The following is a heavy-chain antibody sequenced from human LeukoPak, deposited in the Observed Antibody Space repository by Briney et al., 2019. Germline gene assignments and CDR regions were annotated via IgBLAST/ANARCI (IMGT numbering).Heavy chain of an antibody. CDR1: GGSISSYY. CDR2: IYYSGST. V-gene: IGHV4-59*01. Sequence: SETLSLTCTVSGGSISSYYWSCIRQPPGKGLEWIGYIYYSGSTNYNPSLKSRVTISVDTSKNQFSLKLSSVTAADTAVYYCARAPGYSSGWYLVAAFDIWGQGTMVTVSS. CDR3: ARAPGYSSGWYLVAAFDI. J-gene: IGHJ3*02. D-gene: IGHD6-19*01.